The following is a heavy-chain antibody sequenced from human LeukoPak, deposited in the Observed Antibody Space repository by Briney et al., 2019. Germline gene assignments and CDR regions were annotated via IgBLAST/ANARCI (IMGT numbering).Heavy chain of an antibody. CDR1: GFTFSSYA. CDR2: ISGSGGST. J-gene: IGHJ4*02. D-gene: IGHD3-16*01. CDR3: ANGNYDYIWGYGPPILFDY. V-gene: IGHV3-23*01. Sequence: GGSLRLSCAASGFTFSSYAMSWVRQAPGKGLEWVSAISGSGGSTYYADSVKGRFTISRDNSKNTLYLQMNSLRAEDTAVYYCANGNYDYIWGYGPPILFDYWGQGTLVTVSS.